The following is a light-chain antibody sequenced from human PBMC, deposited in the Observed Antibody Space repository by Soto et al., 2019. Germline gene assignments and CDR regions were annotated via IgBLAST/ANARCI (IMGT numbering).Light chain of an antibody. CDR2: GAS. Sequence: EIVMTQSPATLSVSPGERATLSCRASQSVSSNLAWYQQKPGQAPRLLIYGASTRATGIPARLSGSGSWTEFALTICSLQSEDCAVYYCQQYNNWPGVGPGTKVDIK. CDR3: QQYNNWPG. CDR1: QSVSSN. J-gene: IGKJ3*01. V-gene: IGKV3-15*01.